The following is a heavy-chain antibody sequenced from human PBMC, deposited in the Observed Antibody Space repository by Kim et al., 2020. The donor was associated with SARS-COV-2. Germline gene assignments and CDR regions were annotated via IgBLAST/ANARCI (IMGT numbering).Heavy chain of an antibody. V-gene: IGHV3-23*01. CDR2: ISGSGGST. CDR3: AKGGTVSPFDY. CDR1: GFTFSSYA. Sequence: LSLTCAASGFTFSSYAMSWVRQAPGKGLDWVSAISGSGGSTYYADSVKGRFTISRDNSKNTLYLQMNSLRAEDAAIYYCAKGGTVSPFDYWGQGTMV. D-gene: IGHD4-17*01. J-gene: IGHJ4*02.